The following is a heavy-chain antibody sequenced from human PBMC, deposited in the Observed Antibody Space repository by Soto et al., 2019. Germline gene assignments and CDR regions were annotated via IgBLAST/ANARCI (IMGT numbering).Heavy chain of an antibody. V-gene: IGHV3-30-3*01. D-gene: IGHD3-22*01. CDR2: ISYDGSNK. J-gene: IGHJ4*02. CDR1: GFTFSSYA. CDR3: ASSDSSGYYYN. Sequence: QVQLVESGGGVVQPGRSLRLSCAASGFTFSSYAMHWVGQAPGKGLEWVAVISYDGSNKYYADSVKGRFTISRDNSKNTLYLQMNSLRAEDTAVYYCASSDSSGYYYNWGQGTLVTVSS.